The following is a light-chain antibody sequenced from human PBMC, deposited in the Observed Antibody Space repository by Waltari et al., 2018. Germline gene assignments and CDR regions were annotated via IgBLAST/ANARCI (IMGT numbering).Light chain of an antibody. CDR3: TSCTIHTTQV. CDR2: DVN. V-gene: IGLV2-14*03. J-gene: IGLJ1*01. CDR1: SSDIGSYNS. Sequence: QSALTQPASVSGSPGQSITISCAGTSSDIGSYNSVSWYQQHPGKAPQLIIFDVNDRPSGVSDRFSGSKSANTASLTISRLHPDDEADYYCTSCTIHTTQVFGTGTTVTV.